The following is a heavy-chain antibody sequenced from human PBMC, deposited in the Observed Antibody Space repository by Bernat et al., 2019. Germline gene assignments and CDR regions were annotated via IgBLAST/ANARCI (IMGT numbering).Heavy chain of an antibody. Sequence: EVQLLESGGGLVQPGGSLRLSCAASGFTFSSYAMSWVRQAPGKGLELVSAISGSGGSTYYAGSGKGRFTISRDNSKNTLYLQMNSLRAEDTAVYYCAKGRDGSTAFDYWGQGTLVTVSS. CDR3: AKGRDGSTAFDY. J-gene: IGHJ4*02. D-gene: IGHD6-13*01. CDR1: GFTFSSYA. CDR2: ISGSGGST. V-gene: IGHV3-23*01.